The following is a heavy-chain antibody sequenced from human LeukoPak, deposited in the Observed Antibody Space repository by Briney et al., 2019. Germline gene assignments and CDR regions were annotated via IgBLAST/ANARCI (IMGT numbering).Heavy chain of an antibody. Sequence: SEALSLTCTVSGGSISSSSYYWGWIRQPPGKGLEWLGSIYYSGNTYYNPSLKSRVTISVDTSKNQFSLKLSSVTAADMAVYYCARLFSSSWYRGAFDLWGQGTMVTVSS. J-gene: IGHJ3*01. V-gene: IGHV4-39*01. CDR3: ARLFSSSWYRGAFDL. CDR2: IYYSGNT. D-gene: IGHD6-13*01. CDR1: GGSISSSSYY.